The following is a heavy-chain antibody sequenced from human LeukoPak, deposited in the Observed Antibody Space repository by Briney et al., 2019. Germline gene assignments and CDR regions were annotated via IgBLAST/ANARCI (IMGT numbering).Heavy chain of an antibody. J-gene: IGHJ3*02. CDR2: IYYSGST. CDR3: ARAGEQWEAEVAAFEI. CDR1: GASISSYY. D-gene: IGHD1-26*01. V-gene: IGHV4-59*01. Sequence: SETLSLTCTVSGASISSYYWSWIRQPPGKGLERVGYIYYSGSTSYNPSLKRRATISIGMSKTQVSLELSAVTAADTAVYYCARAGEQWEAEVAAFEIWGQGTVVTVSA.